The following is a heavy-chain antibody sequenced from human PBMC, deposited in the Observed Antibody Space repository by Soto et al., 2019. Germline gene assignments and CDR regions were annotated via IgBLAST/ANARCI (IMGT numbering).Heavy chain of an antibody. CDR1: VFRFSDYA. D-gene: IGHD3-16*02. CDR3: ERNFDFWDRYPPFDQ. V-gene: IGHV3-23*01. Sequence: HPVGSLRLSCAGSVFRFSDYAIGWVRQSPGKGLEWVSFISDGGRSTYYTDSVKGRFTISRDNSKNTVYLQLQGLRAEDTAIYFCERNFDFWDRYPPFDQWGQGNLLT. CDR2: ISDGGRST. J-gene: IGHJ4*02.